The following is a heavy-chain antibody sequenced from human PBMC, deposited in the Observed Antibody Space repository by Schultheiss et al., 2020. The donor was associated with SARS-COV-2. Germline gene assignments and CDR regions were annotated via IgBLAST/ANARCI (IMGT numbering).Heavy chain of an antibody. CDR3: VRDPYLDF. Sequence: ASVKVSCKASGGTFSSYTISWVRQAPGQGLEWMGWISDYNGATDYVPKFQDRVTMTTDTSTRTAYLELRNLRSDDTAVYYCVRDPYLDFWGPGTLVTVSS. CDR2: ISDYNGAT. V-gene: IGHV1-18*01. J-gene: IGHJ4*02. CDR1: GGTFSSYT.